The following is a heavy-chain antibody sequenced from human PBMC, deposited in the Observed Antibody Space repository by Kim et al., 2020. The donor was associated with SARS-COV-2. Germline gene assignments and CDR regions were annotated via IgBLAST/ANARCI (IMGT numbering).Heavy chain of an antibody. V-gene: IGHV4-61*01. CDR2: VSYTGST. J-gene: IGHJ4*02. CDR1: GGSVSSGHY. Sequence: SETLSLTCTVSGGSVSSGHYWSWNRQPPGKGLEWIGYVSYTGSTKYNPSLKSRVSISLDTSKNQFSLTLNSVTAADTAVYYCVQDWGRAAAGWGRGTLVNVSS. CDR3: VQDWGRAAAG. D-gene: IGHD6-13*01.